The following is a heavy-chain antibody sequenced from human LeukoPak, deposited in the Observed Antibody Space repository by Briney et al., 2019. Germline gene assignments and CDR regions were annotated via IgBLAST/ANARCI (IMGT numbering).Heavy chain of an antibody. D-gene: IGHD3-10*01. V-gene: IGHV1-8*01. J-gene: IGHJ3*02. CDR1: GYTFTSYD. CDR3: ARGPEELFAFDI. CDR2: MNPNSGNT. Sequence: ASVKVSCKASGYTFTSYDINWVRQATGQGLEWMGWMNPNSGNTGYAQKFQGRVTMTRNTSISTAYMELSSLRSEDTAVYYCARGPEELFAFDIWGQGAMVTVPS.